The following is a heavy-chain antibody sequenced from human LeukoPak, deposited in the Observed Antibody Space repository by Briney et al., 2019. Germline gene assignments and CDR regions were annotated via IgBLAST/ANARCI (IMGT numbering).Heavy chain of an antibody. CDR3: ARVASSGWYREAGGYFDY. D-gene: IGHD6-19*01. J-gene: IGHJ4*02. Sequence: GASVKVSCKASGDTFSGYAISWVRQAPGQGLEWMGGIIPVYGTTNYAQQFQGRVTITADESTTTAYMELNSLRSEDTAVYYCARVASSGWYREAGGYFDYWGQGTLVTVSS. V-gene: IGHV1-69*13. CDR1: GDTFSGYA. CDR2: IIPVYGTT.